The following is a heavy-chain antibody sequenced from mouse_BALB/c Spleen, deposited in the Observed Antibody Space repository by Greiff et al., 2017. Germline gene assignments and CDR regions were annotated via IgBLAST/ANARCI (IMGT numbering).Heavy chain of an antibody. V-gene: IGHV1-15*01. D-gene: IGHD1-1*01. J-gene: IGHJ3*01. CDR2: IDPETGGT. CDR3: TRSGDYGSRAWFAY. CDR1: GYTFTDYE. Sequence: QVQLQQSGAELVRPGASVPLSCKASGYTFTDYEMHWVKQTPVHGLEWIGAIDPETGGTAYNQKFKGKATLTADKSSSTAYMELRSLTSEDSAVYYCTRSGDYGSRAWFAYWGQGTLVSVAA.